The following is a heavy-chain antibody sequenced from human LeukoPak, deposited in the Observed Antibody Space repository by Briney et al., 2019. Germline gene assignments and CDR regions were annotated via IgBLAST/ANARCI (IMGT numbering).Heavy chain of an antibody. Sequence: GGSLRLSCAASGFTFSSYSMNWVRQAPGKGLEWVSSISSGGDHISYADSVKRRFTISRDNANNLVYLHMNCLRAEDTAVFYCARVLYGDYAFDIWGQGTVVTVSS. CDR1: GFTFSSYS. CDR3: ARVLYGDYAFDI. V-gene: IGHV3-21*01. D-gene: IGHD4-17*01. CDR2: ISSGGDHI. J-gene: IGHJ3*02.